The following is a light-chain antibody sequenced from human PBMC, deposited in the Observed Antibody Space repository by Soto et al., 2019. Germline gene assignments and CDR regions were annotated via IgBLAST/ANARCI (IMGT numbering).Light chain of an antibody. CDR2: LGS. V-gene: IGKV2-28*01. CDR1: RSLLSSNGYNY. CDR3: AQGLQTPLT. Sequence: DVVITQSPLSLPFTPGEPASISCMSSRSLLSSNGYNYLNWYLQKPGQSPQLLIYLGSNRASGVPDRFSGSGSGTDFTLKISRVEAEDVGVYYCAQGLQTPLTFGGGT. J-gene: IGKJ4*01.